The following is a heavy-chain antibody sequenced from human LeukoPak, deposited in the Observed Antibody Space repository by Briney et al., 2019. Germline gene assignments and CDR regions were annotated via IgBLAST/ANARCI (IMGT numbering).Heavy chain of an antibody. CDR3: ARGRPPYGSSSNWFDP. CDR2: INPSGGST. CDR1: GYTFTSYY. V-gene: IGHV1-46*01. D-gene: IGHD6-6*01. Sequence: ASVKVSCKASGYTFTSYYMHWVRKAPGQGLEWMGIINPSGGSTSYAQKFQGRVTMTRDTSTSTVYMELSSLSSEDTAVYYCARGRPPYGSSSNWFDPWGQGTLVTVSS. J-gene: IGHJ5*02.